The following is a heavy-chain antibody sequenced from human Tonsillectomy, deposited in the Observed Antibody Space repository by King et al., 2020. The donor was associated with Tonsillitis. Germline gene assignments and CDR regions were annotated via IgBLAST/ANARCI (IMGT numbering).Heavy chain of an antibody. CDR3: ARPLYDYVWGSYRPIYGMDV. J-gene: IGHJ6*02. CDR2: ISSSGTTI. CDR1: GFTFSDYY. Sequence: VQLVESGGDLVKPGGSLRLSCAASGFTFSDYYMNWIRQAPGKGLEWVSYISSSGTTIYYADSVEGRFTMSRDNAKNSLYLQMNSLRAEDTAVYYCARPLYDYVWGSYRPIYGMDVWGQGTTVTVSS. D-gene: IGHD3-16*02. V-gene: IGHV3-11*01.